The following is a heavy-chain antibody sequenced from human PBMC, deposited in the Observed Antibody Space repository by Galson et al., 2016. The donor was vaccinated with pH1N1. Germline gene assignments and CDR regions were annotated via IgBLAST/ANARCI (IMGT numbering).Heavy chain of an antibody. CDR1: GYTFTSYY. CDR3: ARYNVTARYFDY. D-gene: IGHD5-18*01. V-gene: IGHV1-46*03. Sequence: SVKVSCKASGYTFTSYYMHWVRQAPGQGLEWMGIINPSGGRTSYAQKFQGRVTMTRETSTSTVYMQFFRLTSEDTAVFFCARYNVTARYFDYWGQGTLVTVSS. CDR2: INPSGGRT. J-gene: IGHJ4*02.